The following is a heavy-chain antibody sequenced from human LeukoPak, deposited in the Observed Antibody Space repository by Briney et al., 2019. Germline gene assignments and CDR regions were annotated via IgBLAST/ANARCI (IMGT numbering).Heavy chain of an antibody. CDR3: AKKLGSSPGDFFDY. V-gene: IGHV3-23*01. CDR1: GFIFSRYA. J-gene: IGHJ4*02. Sequence: PGGSLRLSCAASGFIFSRYAMSWVRQAPGKGVEWVSDINDNGGGTFYADSVKGRFTVSRDNSKNTLYMQMNSLRGGDTAVYYCAKKLGSSPGDFFDYWGQGTLVTVSS. D-gene: IGHD6-6*01. CDR2: INDNGGGT.